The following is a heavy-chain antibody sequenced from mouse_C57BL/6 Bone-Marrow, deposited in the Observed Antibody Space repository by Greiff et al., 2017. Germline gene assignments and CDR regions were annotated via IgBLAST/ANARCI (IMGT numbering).Heavy chain of an antibody. CDR1: GFSLSTSGMG. V-gene: IGHV8-12*01. D-gene: IGHD2-5*01. Sequence: QVTLKESGPGILQSSQTLSLTCSFSGFSLSTSGMGVSWIRQPSGKGLEWLAHIYWDDDKRYNPSLKSRLTISKATSRNQVFLKITSVDTADTATYYCARRSSNPWFAYWGQGTLVTVSA. CDR2: IYWDDDK. CDR3: ARRSSNPWFAY. J-gene: IGHJ3*01.